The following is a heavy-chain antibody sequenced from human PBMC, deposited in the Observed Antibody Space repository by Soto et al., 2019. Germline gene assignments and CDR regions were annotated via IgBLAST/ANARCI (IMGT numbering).Heavy chain of an antibody. V-gene: IGHV3-21*01. CDR1: GFTSSGYS. D-gene: IGHD3-16*01. CDR3: AREWGDNWFDP. J-gene: IGHJ5*02. CDR2: ISSSSSYI. Sequence: GGPWTPPGPASGFTSSGYSVDWVRQAPGKGLECVSSISSSSSYIYYADSVKGRFTISRDNAKNSLYLQMNSLRADDTAVYYCAREWGDNWFDPWGQGTLVTVSS.